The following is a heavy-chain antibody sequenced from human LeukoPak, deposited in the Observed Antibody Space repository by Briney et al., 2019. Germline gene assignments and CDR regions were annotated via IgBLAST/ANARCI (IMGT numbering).Heavy chain of an antibody. CDR3: ASSKTNGDSSGWYAWFDP. D-gene: IGHD6-19*01. CDR2: IYYSGYT. J-gene: IGHJ5*02. CDR1: GGSLISYY. Sequence: PSETLSLTCTVSGGSLISYYWSWIRQPPGKGLEWIGYIYYSGYTNYNPSLKSRVTISVDTSKNQFSLKLSSVTAADTAVYYCASSKTNGDSSGWYAWFDPWGQGTLVTVSS. V-gene: IGHV4-59*01.